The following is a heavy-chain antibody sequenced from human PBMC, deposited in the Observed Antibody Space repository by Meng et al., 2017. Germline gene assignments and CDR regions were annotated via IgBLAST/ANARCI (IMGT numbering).Heavy chain of an antibody. D-gene: IGHD3-3*01. Sequence: SVKVSCKASGGTFSSYAISWVRQAPGQGLEWMGGIIPIFGTANYAQKFQGRVTITADESTSTAYMELSSLRSEDTAVYYCAGGVESTGAYYDFWTNYYYYGMDVWGQGNTVNGAS. V-gene: IGHV1-69*13. CDR3: AGGVESTGAYYDFWTNYYYYGMDV. CDR1: GGTFSSYA. J-gene: IGHJ6*02. CDR2: IIPIFGTA.